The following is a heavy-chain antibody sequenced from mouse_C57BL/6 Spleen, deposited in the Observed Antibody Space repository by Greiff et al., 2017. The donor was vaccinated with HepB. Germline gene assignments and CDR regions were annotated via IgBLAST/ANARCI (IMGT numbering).Heavy chain of an antibody. D-gene: IGHD1-1*01. J-gene: IGHJ1*03. CDR2: ISYDGSN. Sequence: DVKLQESGPGLVKPSQSLSLTCSVTGYSITSGYYWNWIRQFPGNKLEWMGYISYDGSNNYNPSLKNRISITLDTSKNQFFLKLNSVTTEDTATYYCARDYYGSPWYFDVWGTGTTVTVSS. V-gene: IGHV3-6*01. CDR1: GYSITSGYY. CDR3: ARDYYGSPWYFDV.